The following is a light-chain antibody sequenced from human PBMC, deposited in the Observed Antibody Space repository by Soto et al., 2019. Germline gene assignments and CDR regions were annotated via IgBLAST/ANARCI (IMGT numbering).Light chain of an antibody. CDR1: QGITSW. CDR2: RAS. V-gene: IGKV1-12*01. CDR3: QQTTTFPIT. J-gene: IGKJ4*01. Sequence: DIQMTQSPSSVSASVGDRVTITCRASQGITSWLAWYQQKPGKAPKLLIYRASNLQSGVPSRFSGSGSGTDFTLTISGLQPADFATYYCQQTTTFPITFGGGTNVEIK.